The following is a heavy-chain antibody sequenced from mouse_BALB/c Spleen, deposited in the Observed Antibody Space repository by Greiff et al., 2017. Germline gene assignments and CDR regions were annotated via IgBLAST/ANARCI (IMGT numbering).Heavy chain of an antibody. J-gene: IGHJ2*01. CDR1: GFTFSSYA. D-gene: IGHD1-1*02. V-gene: IGHV5-6-5*01. CDR2: ISSGGST. Sequence: DVMLVESGGGLVKPGGSLKLSCEASGFTFSSYAMSWVRQTPEKRLEWVASISSGGSTYYPDSVKGRFTISRDNARNILYLQMSSLRSEDTAMYYCAREEDVNTGGYYFDYWGQGTTLTVSS. CDR3: AREEDVNTGGYYFDY.